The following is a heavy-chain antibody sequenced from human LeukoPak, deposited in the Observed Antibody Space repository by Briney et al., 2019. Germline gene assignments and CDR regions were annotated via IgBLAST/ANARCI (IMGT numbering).Heavy chain of an antibody. CDR3: SMTRSYYYYYMDG. CDR1: GGSISSFY. Sequence: PSETLSLTCTVSGGSISSFYWSWIRQPPGKGLEWMGYIYYSGSTNYNPSLKSRVTITVDTSKIQFSLKLSSVTAADTAVYYCSMTRSYYYYYMDGWGKGTTVTISS. D-gene: IGHD3-3*01. J-gene: IGHJ6*03. CDR2: IYYSGST. V-gene: IGHV4-59*01.